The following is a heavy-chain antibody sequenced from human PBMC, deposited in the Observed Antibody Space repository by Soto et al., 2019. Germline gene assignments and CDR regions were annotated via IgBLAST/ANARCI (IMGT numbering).Heavy chain of an antibody. V-gene: IGHV1-18*01. CDR3: ARDVGYYYDSSGYDY. Sequence: GASVKVSRKASGYTFTSYGISWVRQAPGQGLEWMGWISAYNGNTNYAQKLQGRVTMTTDTSTSTAYMELRSLRSDDTAVYYCARDVGYYYDSSGYDYWGQGTLVTVSS. D-gene: IGHD3-22*01. J-gene: IGHJ4*02. CDR1: GYTFTSYG. CDR2: ISAYNGNT.